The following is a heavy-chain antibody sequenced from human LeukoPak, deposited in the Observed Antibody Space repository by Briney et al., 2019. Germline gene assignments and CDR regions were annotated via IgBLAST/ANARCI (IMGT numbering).Heavy chain of an antibody. Sequence: SETLSLTCTVSGGSISSYYWSWIRQPPGKGLEWIGEINHSGSTNYNPSLKSRVTISVDTSKNQFSLKLSSVTAADTAVYYCARPRFVWNYWHAFDIWGQGTMVTVSS. V-gene: IGHV4-34*01. CDR1: GGSISSYY. D-gene: IGHD1-7*01. CDR3: ARPRFVWNYWHAFDI. CDR2: INHSGST. J-gene: IGHJ3*02.